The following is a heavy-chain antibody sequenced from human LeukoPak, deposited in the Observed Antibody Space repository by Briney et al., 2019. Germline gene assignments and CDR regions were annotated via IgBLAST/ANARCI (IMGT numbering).Heavy chain of an antibody. Sequence: GGSLRLSCAASGFTFSSYGMHWVRQAPGKGLEWVAVISYDGSNKYYADSVKGRFTISRDNSKNTLYLQMNSLRAEDTAVYYCAGEYCSGGSCYSGSFDYWGQGTLVTVSS. CDR2: ISYDGSNK. CDR3: AGEYCSGGSCYSGSFDY. CDR1: GFTFSSYG. V-gene: IGHV3-30*03. J-gene: IGHJ4*02. D-gene: IGHD2-15*01.